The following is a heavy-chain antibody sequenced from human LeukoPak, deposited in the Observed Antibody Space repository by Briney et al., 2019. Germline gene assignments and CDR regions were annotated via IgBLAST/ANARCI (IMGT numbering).Heavy chain of an antibody. CDR2: FDPEDGET. CDR3: ARWIAAAGTILPDYYYGMDV. D-gene: IGHD6-13*01. CDR1: GYTLTELS. V-gene: IGHV1-24*01. Sequence: ASVKVSCKVSGYTLTELSMHWVRQAPGKGLEWMGGFDPEDGETIYAQKFQGRVTITADESTSTAYMELSSLRSEDTAVYYCARWIAAAGTILPDYYYGMDVWGQGTTVTVSS. J-gene: IGHJ6*02.